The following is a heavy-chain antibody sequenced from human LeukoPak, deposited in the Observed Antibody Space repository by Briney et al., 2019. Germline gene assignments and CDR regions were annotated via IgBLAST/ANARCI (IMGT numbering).Heavy chain of an antibody. CDR1: GYTFTSYD. D-gene: IGHD3-3*01. CDR3: ARDPWYYDFWSGYYTGGYYFDY. CDR2: MNPNSGNT. J-gene: IGHJ4*02. V-gene: IGHV1-8*01. Sequence: PGASVKVSCKASGYTFTSYDINWVRQATGQGLEWMGWMNPNSGNTGYAQKFQGRVTMTRDTSISTAYMELSRLRSDDTAVYYCARDPWYYDFWSGYYTGGYYFDYWGQGTLVTVSS.